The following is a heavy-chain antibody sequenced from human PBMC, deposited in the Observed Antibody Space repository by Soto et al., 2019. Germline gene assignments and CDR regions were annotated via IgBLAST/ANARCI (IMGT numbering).Heavy chain of an antibody. J-gene: IGHJ5*02. V-gene: IGHV4-59*01. CDR1: VGSIRIYY. CDR3: ARDQRYNWFDP. D-gene: IGHD6-25*01. CDR2: IYYSGRT. Sequence: SETLSLTCTVCVGSIRIYYWSWIRQPPGKGLEWIGYIYYSGRTNYSPSLKTRVTISVDTSKNQFSLKLSSVTAADTAVYSCARDQRYNWFDPWGQGTLVTVSS.